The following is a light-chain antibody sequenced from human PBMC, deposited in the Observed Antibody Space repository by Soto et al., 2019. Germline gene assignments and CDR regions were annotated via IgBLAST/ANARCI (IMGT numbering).Light chain of an antibody. CDR3: QNWDTGARVV. Sequence: QSVLTQSPSASASLGASVKLTCSLSSGHSSYAIAWHQQQPGKGPRYVMKLSSDGSHSKGDGIPDRFSGSSSGAERYLTISSLQSEDEADYYCQNWDTGARVVFGGGTKLTVL. V-gene: IGLV4-69*01. CDR1: SGHSSYA. J-gene: IGLJ2*01. CDR2: LSSDGSH.